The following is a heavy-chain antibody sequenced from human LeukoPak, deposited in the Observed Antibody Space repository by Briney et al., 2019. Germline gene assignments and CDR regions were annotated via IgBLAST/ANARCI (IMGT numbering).Heavy chain of an antibody. J-gene: IGHJ5*02. CDR1: GYTFTSYG. Sequence: ASVKVSCKASGYTFTSYGISWVRRAPGQGLEWMGWISAYNGNTNYAQKLQGRVTMTTDTSTSTAYMELRSLRSDDTAVYYCARVPDIVVVPAAPRVWFDPWGQGTLVTVSS. V-gene: IGHV1-18*01. D-gene: IGHD2-2*01. CDR2: ISAYNGNT. CDR3: ARVPDIVVVPAAPRVWFDP.